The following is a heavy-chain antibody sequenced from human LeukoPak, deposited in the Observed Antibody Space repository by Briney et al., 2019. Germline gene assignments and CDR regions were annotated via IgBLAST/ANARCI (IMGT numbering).Heavy chain of an antibody. V-gene: IGHV3-21*01. CDR3: ARARGYYWHDAFDI. CDR2: ISSSSSYI. D-gene: IGHD3-22*01. CDR1: GLTFSSYS. J-gene: IGHJ3*02. Sequence: GGPLRLSCAASGLTFSSYSMTWVGQSPGKGREGVSSISSSSSYIYYADSVKGPFTISRDNAQTSLYLQMNSLRAEDTAVYYCARARGYYWHDAFDIWGQGTMVTVS.